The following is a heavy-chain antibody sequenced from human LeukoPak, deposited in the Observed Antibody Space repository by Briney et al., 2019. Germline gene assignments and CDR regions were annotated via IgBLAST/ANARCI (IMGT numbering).Heavy chain of an antibody. V-gene: IGHV3-21*01. CDR3: ARDTYYYFDSSGYYRPDH. D-gene: IGHD3-22*01. CDR1: GFPFSNYN. Sequence: GGSLRLSCAASGFPFSNYNMNWVRQAPGKGLGWVSSISSSSSYIFYGDSVKGRFTISRDNAKNSLYLQMNSLSTEDTAVYYCARDTYYYFDSSGYYRPDHWGQGTLVTVSS. J-gene: IGHJ5*02. CDR2: ISSSSSYI.